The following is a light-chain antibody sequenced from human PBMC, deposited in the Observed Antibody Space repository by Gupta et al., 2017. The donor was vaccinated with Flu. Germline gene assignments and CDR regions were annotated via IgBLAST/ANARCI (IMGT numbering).Light chain of an antibody. J-gene: IGLJ3*02. CDR2: VNSDGSH. CDR1: SGHSSYA. V-gene: IGLV4-69*01. Sequence: QLVLSPSPSASASLGASVKLTCTLSSGHSSYAIAWHQKQPGKGPRYLMKVNSDGSHSKGDGIPDRFSGSSSGAERYLIISSLQSEDEADYYCQTWGTGWVFGGGTKLTVL. CDR3: QTWGTGWV.